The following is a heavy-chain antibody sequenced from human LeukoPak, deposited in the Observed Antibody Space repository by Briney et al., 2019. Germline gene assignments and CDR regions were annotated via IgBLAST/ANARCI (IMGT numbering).Heavy chain of an antibody. CDR3: ARRDDFWSGPYYYYMDV. J-gene: IGHJ6*03. Sequence: ASVKVSCKASGGTFSSYAISWVRQAPGQGLEWMGWINTNTGNPTYAQGFTGRFVFSLDTSVSTAYLQISSLKAEDTAVYYCARRDDFWSGPYYYYMDVWGKGTTVTVSS. CDR2: INTNTGNP. V-gene: IGHV7-4-1*02. D-gene: IGHD3-3*01. CDR1: GGTFSSYA.